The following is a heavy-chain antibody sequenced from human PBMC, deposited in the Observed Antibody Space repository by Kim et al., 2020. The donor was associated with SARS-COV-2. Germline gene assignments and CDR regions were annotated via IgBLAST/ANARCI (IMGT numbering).Heavy chain of an antibody. CDR2: ISWNSGSI. V-gene: IGHV3-9*01. D-gene: IGHD6-13*01. Sequence: GGSLRLSCAASGFTFDDYAMHWVRQAPGKGLEWVSGISWNSGSIGYADSVKGRFTISRDNAKNSLYLQMNSLRAEDTALYYCAKDSTAGTAYYYGMDVWGQGTTVTVSS. J-gene: IGHJ6*02. CDR3: AKDSTAGTAYYYGMDV. CDR1: GFTFDDYA.